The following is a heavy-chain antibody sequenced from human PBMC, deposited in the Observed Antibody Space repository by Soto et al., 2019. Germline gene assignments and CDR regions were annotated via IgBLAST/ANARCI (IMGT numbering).Heavy chain of an antibody. CDR1: GGSISSGGYY. CDR2: IYYSGST. V-gene: IGHV4-31*03. Sequence: QVQLQESGPGLVKPSQTLSLTCTVSGGSISSGGYYWSWIRQHPGKGLEWIGYIYYSGSTYYNPSLRSRVTISVDTSKNQFCLKLSSVTAADTAVYYCARDIVATDWILGGSSGMDVWGQGTTVTVSS. CDR3: ARDIVATDWILGGSSGMDV. D-gene: IGHD5-12*01. J-gene: IGHJ6*02.